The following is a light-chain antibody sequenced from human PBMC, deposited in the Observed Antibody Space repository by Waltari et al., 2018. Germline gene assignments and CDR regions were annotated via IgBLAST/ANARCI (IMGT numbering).Light chain of an antibody. CDR3: QQHYSTPYT. CDR1: QSIGSW. J-gene: IGKJ2*01. V-gene: IGKV1-5*03. CDR2: KTS. Sequence: DIRMTQSPSTLSASVGDRVTITCRASQSIGSWLAWYQQKPGKAPKLLIYKTSSLESGVPSRFSGSGSGTEFTLTISSLQPEDVAVYYCQQHYSTPYTFGQGTNLEIK.